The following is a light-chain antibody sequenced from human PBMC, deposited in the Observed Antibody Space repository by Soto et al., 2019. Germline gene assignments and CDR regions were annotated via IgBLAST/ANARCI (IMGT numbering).Light chain of an antibody. CDR1: QSVRTY. J-gene: IGKJ1*01. CDR3: QQYDNWPPVT. V-gene: IGKV3-15*01. CDR2: GAS. Sequence: VMTQSPDTLSLSPGESASLSCRASQSVRTYLAWFQQKPGQAPRLLIYGASARAPGVTARFSGRGSGTEFTLTISNLQSEDFAIYYCQQYDNWPPVTFGPGTKVDLK.